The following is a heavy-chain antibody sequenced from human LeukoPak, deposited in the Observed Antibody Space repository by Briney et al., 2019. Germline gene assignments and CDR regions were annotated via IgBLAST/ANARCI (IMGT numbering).Heavy chain of an antibody. CDR2: IYYSGNI. V-gene: IGHV4-59*01. Sequence: PSETLPLTCTVSGGSITSYYWSWIRQPPGKGLEWIGYIYYSGNINYNPSLKSRVTMSVDTSKNHFSLKLSSVTAADTAIYYCASGSYSSLHYFDYWGQGTLVTVSS. D-gene: IGHD1-26*01. CDR1: GGSITSYY. CDR3: ASGSYSSLHYFDY. J-gene: IGHJ4*02.